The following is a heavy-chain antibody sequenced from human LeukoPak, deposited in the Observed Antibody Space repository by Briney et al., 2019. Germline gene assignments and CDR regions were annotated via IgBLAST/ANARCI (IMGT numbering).Heavy chain of an antibody. V-gene: IGHV3-23*01. CDR2: VTTSGGST. J-gene: IGHJ3*02. D-gene: IGHD6-13*01. CDR3: AKDLGYSSSWDAFDI. Sequence: GGSLRLSCVASGFTFSDYAMSWVRQAPGKGLEWVSGVTTSGGSTYYADSVKGRFTISRDNSKNTLYLQMNSLRAEDTAVYYCAKDLGYSSSWDAFDIWGQGTMVTVSS. CDR1: GFTFSDYA.